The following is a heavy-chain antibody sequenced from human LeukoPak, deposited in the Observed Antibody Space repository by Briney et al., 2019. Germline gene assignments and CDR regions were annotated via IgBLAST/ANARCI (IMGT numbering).Heavy chain of an antibody. Sequence: GASVKVSCKASGGTFSSYAISWVRQAPGQGLEWMGGIIPIFGTANYAQKFQGRVTITADESTSTAYMELSSLRSEDTAVDYCARDAGAGDYYDSSGYYQYYFDYWGKGTLVTVSS. V-gene: IGHV1-69*13. CDR1: GGTFSSYA. J-gene: IGHJ4*02. CDR2: IIPIFGTA. D-gene: IGHD3-22*01. CDR3: ARDAGAGDYYDSSGYYQYYFDY.